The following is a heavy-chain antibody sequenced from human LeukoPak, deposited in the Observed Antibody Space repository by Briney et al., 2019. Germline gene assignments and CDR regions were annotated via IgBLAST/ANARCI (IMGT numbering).Heavy chain of an antibody. D-gene: IGHD2-2*01. V-gene: IGHV1-8*01. J-gene: IGHJ6*03. Sequence: VASVKVSCKASGYTFISYDINWVRQATGQGLEWMGWMNPNSNNTGYAQKFQGRVTITRNTSISTAYMELSSLRSEDTAVYYCARGHCSSTSCSTNNYYYMDVWGKGTTVTVSS. CDR3: ARGHCSSTSCSTNNYYYMDV. CDR1: GYTFISYD. CDR2: MNPNSNNT.